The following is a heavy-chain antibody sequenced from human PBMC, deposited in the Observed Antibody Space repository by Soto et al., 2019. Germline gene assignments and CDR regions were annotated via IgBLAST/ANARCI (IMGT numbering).Heavy chain of an antibody. D-gene: IGHD6-6*01. J-gene: IGHJ6*02. CDR2: IYPGDSDT. CDR1: GYSFASYW. Sequence: PGESLKISCQGSGYSFASYWIGWVRQMPGKDLEWMGIIYPGDSDTRYSPSFQGQVTISADKSLRTAYLQWTSLKASDTALYYCARTRSFTLGFYYDGMDGWGQGTTVTFSS. V-gene: IGHV5-51*01. CDR3: ARTRSFTLGFYYDGMDG.